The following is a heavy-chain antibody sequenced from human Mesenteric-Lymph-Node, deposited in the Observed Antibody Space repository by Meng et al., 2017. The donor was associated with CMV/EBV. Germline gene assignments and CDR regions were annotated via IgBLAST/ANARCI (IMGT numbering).Heavy chain of an antibody. CDR3: AKHISISGVVIMGAFDI. V-gene: IGHV3-11*04. J-gene: IGHJ3*02. Sequence: GESLKISCAASGFTFSDYYMSWIRQAPGKGLEWVSYISSSGSTIYYADSVKGRFTISRDNAKNSLYLQMNSLRPEDTAVYYCAKHISISGVVIMGAFDIWGQGTMVTVSS. CDR1: GFTFSDYY. CDR2: ISSSGSTI. D-gene: IGHD3-3*01.